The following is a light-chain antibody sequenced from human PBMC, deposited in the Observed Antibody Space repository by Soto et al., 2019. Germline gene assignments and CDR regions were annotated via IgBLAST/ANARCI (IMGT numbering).Light chain of an antibody. CDR3: QQAKSFPPA. CDR1: QGITSW. V-gene: IGKV1-12*01. CDR2: AAS. Sequence: DIQMTQSPSSVSASVGVRVTITCRASQGITSWFAWYQQKPGKAPKLLIYAASSLQSGVPSRFSRCGSRTHFTLTLSSLQPEEFATYYCQQAKSFPPAFGQGTKLEIK. J-gene: IGKJ2*01.